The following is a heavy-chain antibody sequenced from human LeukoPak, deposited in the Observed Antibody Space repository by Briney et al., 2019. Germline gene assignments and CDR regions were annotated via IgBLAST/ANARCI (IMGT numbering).Heavy chain of an antibody. CDR1: GGSISSGGYY. Sequence: PSQTLSLTCTVSGGSISSGGYYWSWIRQHPGKGLEWIGYIYYSGSTYYNPSLKGRVTISVDTSKNQFSLKLSSVTAADTAVYYCARWASRGYCSGGSCYASWYFDLWGRGTLVTVSS. CDR2: IYYSGST. V-gene: IGHV4-31*03. CDR3: ARWASRGYCSGGSCYASWYFDL. J-gene: IGHJ2*01. D-gene: IGHD2-15*01.